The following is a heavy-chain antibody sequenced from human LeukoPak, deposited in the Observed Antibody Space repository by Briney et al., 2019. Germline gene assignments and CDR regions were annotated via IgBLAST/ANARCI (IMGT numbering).Heavy chain of an antibody. CDR2: ISRTGNSI. J-gene: IGHJ4*02. D-gene: IGHD6-13*01. Sequence: GGSLRLSCAASGFTLCSYEVNCVRVATGKGRECISYISRTGNSIYYADSVKGRFTISRDSAKNSLYLQMNSLRAEDTAVYYCARGPYSSNWYVDYWGQGTLVTVAS. V-gene: IGHV3-48*03. CDR1: GFTLCSYE. CDR3: ARGPYSSNWYVDY.